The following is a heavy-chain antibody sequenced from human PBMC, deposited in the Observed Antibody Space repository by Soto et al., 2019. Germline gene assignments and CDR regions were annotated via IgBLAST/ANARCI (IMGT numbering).Heavy chain of an antibody. CDR3: AREIVVVPAAISWFDP. D-gene: IGHD2-2*02. CDR1: GGSISSGDYY. Sequence: PSETLSLTCPVSGGSISSGDYYWRWIRQPPGKGLEWIGYIYYSGSTYYNPSLKSRVTISLDTSKNQFSLKLSSVTAADTAVYYCAREIVVVPAAISWFDPWGQGTLVTVSS. CDR2: IYYSGST. V-gene: IGHV4-30-4*01. J-gene: IGHJ5*02.